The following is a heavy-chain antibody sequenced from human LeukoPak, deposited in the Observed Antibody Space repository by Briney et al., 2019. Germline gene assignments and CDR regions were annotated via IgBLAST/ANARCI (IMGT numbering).Heavy chain of an antibody. Sequence: GGSLRLSCAASGFTFSDYNMRWIRQAPGKGLEWVAVISYDGSNKYYADSVKGRFTISRDNSKNTLYLQMNSLRAEDTAVYYCGVWGSGSYWFDPWGQGTLVTVSS. D-gene: IGHD3-10*01. CDR1: GFTFSDYN. J-gene: IGHJ5*02. CDR2: ISYDGSNK. CDR3: GVWGSGSYWFDP. V-gene: IGHV3-30*03.